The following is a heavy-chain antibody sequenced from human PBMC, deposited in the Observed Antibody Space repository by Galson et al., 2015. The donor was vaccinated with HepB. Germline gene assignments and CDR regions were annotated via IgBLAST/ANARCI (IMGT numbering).Heavy chain of an antibody. CDR2: ISYDGSNK. Sequence: SLRLSCAASGFTFSSYCMNWVRQAPGKGLEWVAGISYDGSNKYYADSVKGRFTISSDTSKNTLDLQMNSMRAEDTAVYYCASGGSGWSFPCGQGTMVTASS. CDR3: ASGGSGWSFP. J-gene: IGHJ3*01. V-gene: IGHV3-30-3*01. CDR1: GFTFSSYC. D-gene: IGHD6-19*01.